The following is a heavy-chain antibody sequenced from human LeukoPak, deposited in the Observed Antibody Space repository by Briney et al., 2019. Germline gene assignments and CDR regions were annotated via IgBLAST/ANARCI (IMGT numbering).Heavy chain of an antibody. CDR1: GGSFSGHY. CDR2: IYYSGST. J-gene: IGHJ4*02. V-gene: IGHV4-31*11. CDR3: ARGSTLSEFDY. Sequence: SETLSLTCAVYGGSFSGHYWSWIRQHPGKGLEWIGYIYYSGSTYYNPSLKSRVTISVDTSKNQFSLKLSSVTAADTAVYYCARGSTLSEFDYWGQGTLVTVSP.